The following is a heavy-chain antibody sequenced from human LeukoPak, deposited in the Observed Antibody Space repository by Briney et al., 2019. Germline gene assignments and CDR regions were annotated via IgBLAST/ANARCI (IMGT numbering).Heavy chain of an antibody. CDR3: ARALLWFGEPSHIDY. Sequence: ASVKVSCKASGYTFTSYGISWVRQAPGQGLEWMGWITAYNNNTNYAQKLQGRVTMTTDTSTSTAYMELRSLRSDDTAVYYCARALLWFGEPSHIDYWGQGTLVTASS. D-gene: IGHD3-10*01. V-gene: IGHV1-18*01. CDR1: GYTFTSYG. CDR2: ITAYNNNT. J-gene: IGHJ4*02.